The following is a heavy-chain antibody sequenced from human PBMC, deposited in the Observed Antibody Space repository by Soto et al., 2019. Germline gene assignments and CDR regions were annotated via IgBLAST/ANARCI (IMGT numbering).Heavy chain of an antibody. D-gene: IGHD3-10*01. Sequence: QVQLVESGGGVVQPGRSLRLSCAASGFTFSSYGMHWVRQAPGKGLEWVAVIWYDGSNKYYADSVKGRFTISRDNSKNTLYLQMNSLRAEDTAVYYCARGGELEFGELDLDYWGQGTLVTVSS. CDR2: IWYDGSNK. V-gene: IGHV3-33*01. CDR1: GFTFSSYG. J-gene: IGHJ4*02. CDR3: ARGGELEFGELDLDY.